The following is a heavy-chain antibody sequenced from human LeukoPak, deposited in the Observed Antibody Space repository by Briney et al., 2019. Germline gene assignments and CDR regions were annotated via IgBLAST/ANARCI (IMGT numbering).Heavy chain of an antibody. V-gene: IGHV3-7*01. J-gene: IGHJ4*02. Sequence: GGSQRLSCAASGFTFSSYWMFWVRQAPGKGLEWVACIKHDGSERYYVDSVKGRFTISRDNAENSLYLQMTSLRVEDTAAYFCASGRGWYVDYWGQGTLVTVSS. D-gene: IGHD1-26*01. CDR1: GFTFSSYW. CDR2: IKHDGSER. CDR3: ASGRGWYVDY.